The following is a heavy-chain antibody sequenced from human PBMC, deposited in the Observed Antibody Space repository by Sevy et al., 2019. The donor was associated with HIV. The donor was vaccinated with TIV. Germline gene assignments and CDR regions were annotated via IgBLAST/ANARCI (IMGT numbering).Heavy chain of an antibody. J-gene: IGHJ4*02. V-gene: IGHV1-2*02. CDR1: GYTFTGQY. CDR2: INPNSGDT. D-gene: IGHD5-18*01. Sequence: ASVKVSCKASGYTFTGQYIHWVRQAPGQGLEWMGWINPNSGDTNYAQEFQGRVTRTRDTSISTAYMELSGLKSDETAVYYCSRDLRLRGYSYGCFDYWGQGTLVTVSS. CDR3: SRDLRLRGYSYGCFDY.